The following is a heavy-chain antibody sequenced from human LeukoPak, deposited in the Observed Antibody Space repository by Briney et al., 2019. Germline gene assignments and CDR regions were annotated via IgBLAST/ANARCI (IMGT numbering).Heavy chain of an antibody. CDR3: ARGAQWELRGGPLQHLDY. D-gene: IGHD1-26*01. V-gene: IGHV1-69*04. CDR1: GGTFSSYA. Sequence: SVKVSCKASGGTFSSYAISRVRQAPGQGLEWMGRIIPILGIANYAQKFQGRVTITADKSTSTAYMELSSLRSEDTAVYYCARGAQWELRGGPLQHLDYWGQGTLVTVSS. J-gene: IGHJ4*02. CDR2: IIPILGIA.